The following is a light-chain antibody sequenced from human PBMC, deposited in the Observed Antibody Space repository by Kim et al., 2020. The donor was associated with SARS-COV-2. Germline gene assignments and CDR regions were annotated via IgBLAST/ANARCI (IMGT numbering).Light chain of an antibody. V-gene: IGLV3-1*01. CDR1: KLGDKN. J-gene: IGLJ1*01. Sequence: SVSPGQTATITCSGDKLGDKNPCWYQLKPGQSPVLLIYADNRRPSGIPERFSGSNSGNTATLTISGTQAMDEADYFCQAWDTNSYVFGTGTKVTVL. CDR2: ADN. CDR3: QAWDTNSYV.